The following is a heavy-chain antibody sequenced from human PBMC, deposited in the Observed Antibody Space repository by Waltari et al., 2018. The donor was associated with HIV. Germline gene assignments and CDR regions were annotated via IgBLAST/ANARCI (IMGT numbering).Heavy chain of an antibody. J-gene: IGHJ4*02. CDR2: IYTSGST. Sequence: QVQLQESGPGLVKPSQTLSLTCTVSGGSIRSGSYYWSWIRQPAGKGLEWIGRIYTSGSTNYNPSLKSRVTISVDTSKNQFSLKLSSVTAADTAVYYCARYGTVTMTNYFDYWGQGTLVTVSS. CDR1: GGSIRSGSYY. V-gene: IGHV4-61*02. CDR3: ARYGTVTMTNYFDY. D-gene: IGHD4-17*01.